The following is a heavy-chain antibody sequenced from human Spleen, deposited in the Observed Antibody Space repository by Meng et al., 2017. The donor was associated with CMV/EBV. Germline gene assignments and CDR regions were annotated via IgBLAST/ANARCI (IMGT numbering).Heavy chain of an antibody. V-gene: IGHV4-30-2*01. J-gene: IGHJ4*02. D-gene: IGHD5-24*01. Sequence: GDTITRGPYSWGWSRQPPEKGLEWLGYIYHTGTTYDNPSLKSRVTISVDRFKNQFSLKLNSVTAADTAVYYCARARRDGYHHYYFDYWGQGTLVTVSS. CDR1: GDTITRGPYS. CDR3: ARARRDGYHHYYFDY. CDR2: IYHTGTT.